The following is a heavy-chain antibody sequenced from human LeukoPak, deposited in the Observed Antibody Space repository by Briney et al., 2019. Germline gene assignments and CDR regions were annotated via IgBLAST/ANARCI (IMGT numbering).Heavy chain of an antibody. J-gene: IGHJ3*02. Sequence: GESLKISCKGSGYSFTSYWIGWVRQMPGKGLEWMGIIYPGDSDTRYSPSFQGQVTISADKSISTAYLQWSSLKASDTAMYYRARSGIVVPPPGAFDIRGQGTMVTVSS. CDR3: ARSGIVVPPPGAFDI. D-gene: IGHD3-22*01. CDR1: GYSFTSYW. V-gene: IGHV5-51*01. CDR2: IYPGDSDT.